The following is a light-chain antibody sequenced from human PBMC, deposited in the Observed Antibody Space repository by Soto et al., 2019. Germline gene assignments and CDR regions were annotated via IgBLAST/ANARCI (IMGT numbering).Light chain of an antibody. J-gene: IGKJ5*01. V-gene: IGKV3-20*01. CDR3: QQYGSSPFT. CDR2: GAY. Sequence: EIVMTQSQATLSVSPGERATLSGRACQIVSSNVAWSQKKPGQAPRLPSEGAYRRATGIPDRFSGSGAGTDFTLTISRLQPEDFAVYYCQQYGSSPFTFGQGTRLEIK. CDR1: QIVSSN.